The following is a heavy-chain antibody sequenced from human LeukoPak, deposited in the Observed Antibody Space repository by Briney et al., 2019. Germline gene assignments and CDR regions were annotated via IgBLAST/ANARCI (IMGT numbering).Heavy chain of an antibody. CDR1: GFTFDDYA. V-gene: IGHV3-9*03. D-gene: IGHD6-19*01. CDR2: ISWNSGSI. J-gene: IGHJ5*02. Sequence: GGSLRLSCAASGFTFDDYAMHWVRQAPGKGLEWVSGISWNSGSIGYADSVKGRFTISRDNAKNSLYLQMNSLRAEDMALYYCAKAHSSGWLYNWFDPWGQGTLVTVSS. CDR3: AKAHSSGWLYNWFDP.